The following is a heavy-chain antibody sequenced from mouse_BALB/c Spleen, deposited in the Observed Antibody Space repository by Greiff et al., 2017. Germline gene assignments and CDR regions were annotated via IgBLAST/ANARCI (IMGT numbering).Heavy chain of an antibody. CDR2: IDPANGNT. Sequence: VQLQQSGAELVKPGASVKLSCTASGFNIKDTYMHWVKQRPEQGLEWIGRIDPANGNTKYDPKFQGKATITADTSSNTAYLQLSSLTSEDTAVYYCARSVYYDYDAVAYWGQGTLVTVSA. V-gene: IGHV14-3*02. CDR3: ARSVYYDYDAVAY. J-gene: IGHJ3*01. CDR1: GFNIKDTY. D-gene: IGHD2-4*01.